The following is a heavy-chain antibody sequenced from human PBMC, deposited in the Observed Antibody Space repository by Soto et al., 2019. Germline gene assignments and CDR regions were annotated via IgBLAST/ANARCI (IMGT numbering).Heavy chain of an antibody. Sequence: EVQLVESGGGLVQPGGSLRLSCAASGFTFSSYWMSWVRQAPGKGLEWVANIKQDGSEKYYVDSVKGRFTISRDNAKNSLYLQMNSLRAEDTAVYYCARAMGDWWFGELFDYWGQGTLVTVSS. V-gene: IGHV3-7*01. J-gene: IGHJ4*02. CDR3: ARAMGDWWFGELFDY. CDR1: GFTFSSYW. CDR2: IKQDGSEK. D-gene: IGHD3-10*01.